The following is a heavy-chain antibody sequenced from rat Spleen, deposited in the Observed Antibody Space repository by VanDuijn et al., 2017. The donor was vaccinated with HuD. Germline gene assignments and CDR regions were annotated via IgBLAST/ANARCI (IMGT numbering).Heavy chain of an antibody. D-gene: IGHD1-12*02. CDR1: GFTFSDYY. V-gene: IGHV5-27*01. CDR3: TTDTFYDGTYYPGGFDY. Sequence: EVQLVESDGGLVQPGRSLKRSCAASGFTFSDYYMAWVRQAPTKGLEWVATISTSGGSTYYRDSMKGRFTISRDNAKSTLYLQLDSLRSEDTATYYCTTDTFYDGTYYPGGFDYWGQGVMVTVSS. J-gene: IGHJ2*01. CDR2: ISTSGGST.